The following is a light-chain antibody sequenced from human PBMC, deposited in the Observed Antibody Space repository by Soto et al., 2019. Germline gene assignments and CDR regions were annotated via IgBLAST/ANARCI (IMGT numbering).Light chain of an antibody. CDR2: QVT. J-gene: IGLJ1*01. V-gene: IGLV2-8*01. Sequence: QSVLTQPPSASGSPGQSVTISCAGTINVVGGYNYVSWYQQHPGKVPQLMIYQVTKRPSGVPDRFSASKSDTTASLTISGLQAEDEGDYYCMSYAGGNRFVFGNGTKVTVL. CDR1: INVVGGYNY. CDR3: MSYAGGNRFV.